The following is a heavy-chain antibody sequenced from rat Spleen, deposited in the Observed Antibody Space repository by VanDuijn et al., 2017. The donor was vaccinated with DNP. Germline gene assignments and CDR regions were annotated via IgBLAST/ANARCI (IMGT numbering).Heavy chain of an antibody. J-gene: IGHJ2*01. Sequence: EVQLQESGPGLVKPSQSLSLTCSVTGYSITSGYGWNWIRKFPGNKMEWIGHISYSGSTSYNPSLKSRISITRDTSNNQFFLHLNSVTTEDTATYYCARSSSILDYFNYWGQGVMVTVSS. D-gene: IGHD1-6*01. CDR2: ISYSGST. CDR3: ARSSSILDYFNY. V-gene: IGHV3-1*01. CDR1: GYSITSGY.